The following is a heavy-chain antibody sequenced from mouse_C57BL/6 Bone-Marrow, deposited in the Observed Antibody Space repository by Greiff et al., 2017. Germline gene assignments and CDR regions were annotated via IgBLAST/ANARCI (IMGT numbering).Heavy chain of an antibody. CDR1: EYEFPSHD. D-gene: IGHD2-2*01. J-gene: IGHJ4*01. CDR3: ASSYGYEDYYAMDY. Sequence: EVQVVESGGGLVQPGESLKLSCESNEYEFPSHDMSWVRKTPEKRLELVAAINSDGGSTYYPDTMERRFIISRDNTKKTLYLQMSSLRSEDTALYYCASSYGYEDYYAMDYWCQGTSVTVSS. CDR2: INSDGGST. V-gene: IGHV5-2*01.